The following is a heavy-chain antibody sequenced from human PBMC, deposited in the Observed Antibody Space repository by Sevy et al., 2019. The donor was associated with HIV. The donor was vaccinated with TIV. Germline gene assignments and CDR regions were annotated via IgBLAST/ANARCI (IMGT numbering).Heavy chain of an antibody. CDR1: GFNFSPYA. V-gene: IGHV3-30*18. J-gene: IGHJ5*02. D-gene: IGHD3-22*01. CDR3: AKEGYYYDSRSSDWFDP. Sequence: GGCLRLSCAASGFNFSPYALHWVRQVPGKGLEWVATISSDGSKRYYTDSVKGRFSISRDNSKNTLYLQMNNLRPEDTAVFYCAKEGYYYDSRSSDWFDPWGQGALVTVSS. CDR2: ISSDGSKR.